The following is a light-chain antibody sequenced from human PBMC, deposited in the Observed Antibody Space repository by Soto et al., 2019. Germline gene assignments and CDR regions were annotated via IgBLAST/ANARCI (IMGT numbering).Light chain of an antibody. J-gene: IGKJ1*01. V-gene: IGKV1-5*01. CDR3: QQYDSYSWT. CDR2: DAS. Sequence: DIQMTQYPSTLSASVGDRVTITCRASQSISNWLAWYQQKPGKAPELLIFDASSLESGVPSRFSGSGSGTEFTLTISSLRPDDFATYYCQQYDSYSWTFGQGTNVDIK. CDR1: QSISNW.